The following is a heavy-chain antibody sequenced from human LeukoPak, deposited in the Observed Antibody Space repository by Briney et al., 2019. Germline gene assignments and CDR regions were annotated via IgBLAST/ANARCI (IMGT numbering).Heavy chain of an antibody. Sequence: ASVKVSCKASGGTFSSYAISWVRQAPGQGLEWMGRIIPILGIANYAQKFQGRVTITADKSTSTAYMELSSLRSEDTAVYYCARVKRGSGWYGTWDYWGQGTLVTVSS. CDR3: ARVKRGSGWYGTWDY. CDR1: GGTFSSYA. V-gene: IGHV1-69*04. D-gene: IGHD6-19*01. CDR2: IIPILGIA. J-gene: IGHJ4*02.